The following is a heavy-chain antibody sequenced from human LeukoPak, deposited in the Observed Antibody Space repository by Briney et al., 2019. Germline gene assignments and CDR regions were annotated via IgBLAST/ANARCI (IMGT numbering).Heavy chain of an antibody. CDR3: ASNRIAVAGTGDY. CDR1: GGSISSSSYY. V-gene: IGHV4-39*01. Sequence: SETLSLTCTVSGGSISSSSYYWGWIRQPPGKGLEWIGSIYYSGSTYYNPSLKSRVTISIDTSKNQFSLKLSSVTAADTAVYYCASNRIAVAGTGDYWGQGTLVTVSS. J-gene: IGHJ4*02. CDR2: IYYSGST. D-gene: IGHD6-19*01.